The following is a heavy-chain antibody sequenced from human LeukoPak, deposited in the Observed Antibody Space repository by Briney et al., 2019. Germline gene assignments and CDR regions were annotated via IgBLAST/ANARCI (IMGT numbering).Heavy chain of an antibody. CDR3: ARGARVADYESWFDP. CDR2: IYTSGRT. D-gene: IGHD4-17*01. V-gene: IGHV4-4*07. J-gene: IGHJ5*02. CDR1: GGSISSYY. Sequence: PSETLSLTCTVSGGSISSYYWSWIRQPAGKGLEWIGRIYTSGRTNCNPSLKSRVTMSVDTSKKQFSLKLSSVTAADTAVYYCARGARVADYESWFDPWGQGTLVTVSS.